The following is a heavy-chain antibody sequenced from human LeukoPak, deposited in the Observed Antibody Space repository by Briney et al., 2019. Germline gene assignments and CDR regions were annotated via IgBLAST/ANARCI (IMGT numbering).Heavy chain of an antibody. J-gene: IGHJ4*02. V-gene: IGHV4-4*07. CDR1: GGSISSYY. CDR2: IYTGGST. Sequence: SETLSLTCTVSGGSISSYYWSWIRQPAGKGLEWIGRIYTGGSTNYNPSLKSRVTMSVDSSNNQFSLKLSSVTAADTAVYYCAREDTGSYREFDYWGQGTLVTVSS. D-gene: IGHD1-26*01. CDR3: AREDTGSYREFDY.